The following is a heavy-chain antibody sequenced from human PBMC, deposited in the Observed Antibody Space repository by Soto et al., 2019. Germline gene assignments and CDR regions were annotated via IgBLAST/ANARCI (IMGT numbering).Heavy chain of an antibody. D-gene: IGHD5-12*01. CDR2: IVPVFGRP. CDR3: AREGSGYNF. Sequence: SVKVSCNASGGSFSNFGISWGRQAPGQGLEWMGGIVPVFGRPNYAQRFRGRLTITADESTSTGYMELISLRSDDTAVYYCAREGSGYNFWGQGTQVTVSS. CDR1: GGSFSNFG. J-gene: IGHJ4*02. V-gene: IGHV1-69*13.